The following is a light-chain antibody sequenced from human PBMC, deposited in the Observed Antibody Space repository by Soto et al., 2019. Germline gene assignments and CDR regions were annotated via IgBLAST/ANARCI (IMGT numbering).Light chain of an antibody. Sequence: QSVLTQPASVSGSPGQSIAISCTGSSSDVGIYNYVSWYQQHPGKVPKLIIYEVTNRPSGVSNRFSGSKSGNTASLTISGLQAEDEADYYCASKTTSSTVLFGGGTKLTVL. J-gene: IGLJ2*01. CDR3: ASKTTSSTVL. CDR2: EVT. V-gene: IGLV2-14*01. CDR1: SSDVGIYNY.